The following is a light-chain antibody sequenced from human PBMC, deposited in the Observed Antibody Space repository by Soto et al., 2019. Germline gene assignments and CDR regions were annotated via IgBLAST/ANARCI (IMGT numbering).Light chain of an antibody. CDR3: QHSYITPRYT. CDR1: QSISSH. V-gene: IGKV1-39*01. Sequence: DIQITQSPSSLSASVGDRVTITCRASQSISSHLNWYQHKPGRPPRLLIFASYILEGGVPSRFSGSGSDTYFTLTLDSLQSEDVATYYCQHSYITPRYTFGQGTKVEI. J-gene: IGKJ2*01. CDR2: ASY.